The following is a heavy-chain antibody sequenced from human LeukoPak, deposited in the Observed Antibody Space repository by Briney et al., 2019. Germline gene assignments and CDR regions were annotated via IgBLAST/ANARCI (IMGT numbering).Heavy chain of an antibody. CDR1: GFTFSSYA. V-gene: IGHV3-23*01. J-gene: IGHJ1*01. CDR3: ASLWPFYSDSSAYYFVH. Sequence: GGSLRLSCAASGFTFSSYAMSWVRQAPGKGLEWVSSIRGSDVSTFYADSVRGRFTISRDNSKNTLYLQMNSLRAEDTAVYYCASLWPFYSDSSAYYFVHWGQGTLVTVSS. D-gene: IGHD3-22*01. CDR2: IRGSDVST.